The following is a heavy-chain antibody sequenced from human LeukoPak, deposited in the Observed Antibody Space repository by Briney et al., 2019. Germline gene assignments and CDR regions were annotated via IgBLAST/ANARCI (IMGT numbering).Heavy chain of an antibody. J-gene: IGHJ4*02. CDR2: IRYDGSNK. CDR1: GFTFSSYG. CDR3: AKEIWPTVTTPGWTYFDY. D-gene: IGHD4-17*01. V-gene: IGHV3-30*02. Sequence: GGSLRLSCAVSGFTFSSYGMHWVRQAPGKGLEWVAFIRYDGSNKYYADSVKGRFTISRDNSKNTLYLQMNSLRAEDTAVYYCAKEIWPTVTTPGWTYFDYWGQGALVTVSS.